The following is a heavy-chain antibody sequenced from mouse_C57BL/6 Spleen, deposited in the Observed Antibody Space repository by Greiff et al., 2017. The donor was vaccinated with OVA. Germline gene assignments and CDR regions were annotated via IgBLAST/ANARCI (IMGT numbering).Heavy chain of an antibody. CDR1: GYTFTSYW. CDR3: ARGGFAY. J-gene: IGHJ3*01. CDR2: IYPSDSET. Sequence: QVQLQQPGAELVRPGSSVKLSCKASGYTFTSYWMDWVKQRPGQGLEWIGNIYPSDSETHYNQQFKDKATLPVAKSYSTAYLQLSSLTSEDLAVYYCARGGFAYWGQGSLVTVSA. V-gene: IGHV1-61*01.